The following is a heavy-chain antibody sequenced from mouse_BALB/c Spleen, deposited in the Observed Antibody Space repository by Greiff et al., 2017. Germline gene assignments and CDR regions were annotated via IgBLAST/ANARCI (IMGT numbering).Heavy chain of an antibody. CDR2: ISDGGSYT. D-gene: IGHD2-4*01. V-gene: IGHV5-4*02. CDR1: GFTFSDYY. J-gene: IGHJ3*01. CDR3: AREESTMTTNGFAY. Sequence: EVQLVESGGGLVKPGGSLKLSCAASGFTFSDYYMYWVRQTPEKRLEWVATISDGGSYTYYPDSVKGRFTISRDNAKNNLYLQMSSLKSEDTAMYYCAREESTMTTNGFAYWGQGTLVTVSA.